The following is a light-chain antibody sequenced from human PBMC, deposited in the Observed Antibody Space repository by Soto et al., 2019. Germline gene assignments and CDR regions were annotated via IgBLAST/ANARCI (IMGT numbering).Light chain of an antibody. V-gene: IGKV3-15*01. J-gene: IGKJ3*01. CDR3: HQYNSWPRGT. CDR1: QSVNPN. CDR2: GAS. Sequence: EITMTQSPGTLSVSPGEGATLSCTASQSVNPNLAWYQQKPGQPPRLLLYGASTRATGIPVRFRGSGSGTEFTLTISSRHSEESAVYYCHQYNSWPRGTFGPGTKVEIK.